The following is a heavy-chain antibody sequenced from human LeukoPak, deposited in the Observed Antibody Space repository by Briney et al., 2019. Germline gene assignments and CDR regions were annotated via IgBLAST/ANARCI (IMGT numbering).Heavy chain of an antibody. D-gene: IGHD1-14*01. CDR3: ARGPGSTRDY. Sequence: SETLSLTCAVYGGXFSGSYWSWIRQPPGKGLEWIGEINHSGSTNYNPSLKSRVTISVDTSKNQISLKLSSVTAADTAVYYCARGPGSTRDYWGQGTLVTVSS. V-gene: IGHV4-34*01. CDR1: GGXFSGSY. CDR2: INHSGST. J-gene: IGHJ4*02.